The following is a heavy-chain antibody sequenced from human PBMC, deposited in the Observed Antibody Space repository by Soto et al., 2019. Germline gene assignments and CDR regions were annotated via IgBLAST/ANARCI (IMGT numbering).Heavy chain of an antibody. D-gene: IGHD2-15*01. Sequence: QVQLQQWGAGLLKPSETLSLNCAVYGGSFSGYYWSWIRQPPGKGLEWIGEINHRGSINYNPSLKSRVTMSGDTSNNQFSLKLNSVTAADTAVFYCARGSRMRIPAASGRDYCCHGRDVWGQGTAVTVSS. V-gene: IGHV4-34*01. CDR2: INHRGSI. J-gene: IGHJ6*02. CDR1: GGSFSGYY. CDR3: ARGSRMRIPAASGRDYCCHGRDV.